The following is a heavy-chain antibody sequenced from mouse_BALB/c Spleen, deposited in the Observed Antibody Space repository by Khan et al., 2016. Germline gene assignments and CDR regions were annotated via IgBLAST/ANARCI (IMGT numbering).Heavy chain of an antibody. V-gene: IGHV1-74*01. CDR2: THPSDSDT. D-gene: IGHD2-4*01. CDR1: GYSFTTYW. Sequence: QVQLQQPGAQPVRPGASVKLSCKASGYSFTTYWMNRVKQRPGQGLEWIGMTHPSDSDTRLNQKFKHKATSTVDKSSSTAYMQLSSPTSEDSAVYYCARYVMITTPTYAMDYWGQETSVTVAA. J-gene: IGHJ4*01. CDR3: ARYVMITTPTYAMDY.